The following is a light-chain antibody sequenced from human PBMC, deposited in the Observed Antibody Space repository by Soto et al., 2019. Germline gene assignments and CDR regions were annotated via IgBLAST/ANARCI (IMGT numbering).Light chain of an antibody. CDR2: AAS. CDR1: ESISRH. J-gene: IGKJ5*01. Sequence: DIQMTQSPSSLSASVGDRVTITCRASESISRHLNWYQQKPGKAPNLLIYAASSLQNGVPSRFSGGGSGTDFTLTISNQQPEDFSTYYCQQSYSTLSITFGQGTRLEIK. V-gene: IGKV1-39*01. CDR3: QQSYSTLSIT.